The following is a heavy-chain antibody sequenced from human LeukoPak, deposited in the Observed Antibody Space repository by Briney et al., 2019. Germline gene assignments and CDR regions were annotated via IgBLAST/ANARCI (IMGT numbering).Heavy chain of an antibody. J-gene: IGHJ4*02. CDR2: IYYSGST. CDR1: GGSISSPTYY. CDR3: ASIYYDSSGYTFDY. Sequence: SSETLSLTCTVSGGSISSPTYYRGWIRQPPGKGLEWIGSIYYSGSTYYNPSLKSRVTISVDTSKNQFSLKLSSVTAADTAVYYYASIYYDSSGYTFDYWGQGTLVTVSS. V-gene: IGHV4-39*01. D-gene: IGHD3-22*01.